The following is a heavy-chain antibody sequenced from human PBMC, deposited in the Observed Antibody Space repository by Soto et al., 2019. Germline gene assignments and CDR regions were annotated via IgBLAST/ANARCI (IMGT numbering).Heavy chain of an antibody. D-gene: IGHD2-2*01. CDR3: ARVVPGAEAWFGP. CDR2: ISLYGDRT. CDR1: SYTFSNYG. J-gene: IGHJ5*02. Sequence: ASVKVSWKTSSYTFSNYGITWVRQAPGQPLEWLGWISLYGDRTNYAQKFQGRVSMTTXTXXTXXXMXLXXLRXDXTAVYYCARVVPGAEAWFGPWGQGTLDTVSS. V-gene: IGHV1-18*01.